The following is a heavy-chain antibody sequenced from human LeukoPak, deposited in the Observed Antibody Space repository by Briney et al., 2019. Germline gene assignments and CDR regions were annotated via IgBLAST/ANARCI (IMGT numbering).Heavy chain of an antibody. D-gene: IGHD4-17*01. J-gene: IGHJ5*02. Sequence: SQTLSLTCAISGDIVSNNSAAWNWIRQSPSRGLEWLGRTYYRSKWFNDFALSVKSRITINPDTSKNQFSLQLNSVTPEHTAGYYCAKNYGDSNWFDPWGQGTLVTVSS. CDR3: AKNYGDSNWFDP. V-gene: IGHV6-1*01. CDR2: TYYRSKWFN. CDR1: GDIVSNNSAA.